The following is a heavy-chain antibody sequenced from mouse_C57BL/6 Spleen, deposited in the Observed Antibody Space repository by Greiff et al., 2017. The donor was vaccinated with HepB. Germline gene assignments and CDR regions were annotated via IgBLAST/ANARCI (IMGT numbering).Heavy chain of an antibody. J-gene: IGHJ3*01. V-gene: IGHV1-54*01. CDR1: GYAFTNYL. CDR3: ARSDDDGYFWFAY. D-gene: IGHD2-3*01. CDR2: INPGSGGT. Sequence: VKLMESGAELVRPGTSVKVSCKASGYAFTNYLIEWVKQRPGQGLEWIGVINPGSGGTNYNEKFKGKATLTADKSSSTAYMQLSSLTSEDSAVYFCARSDDDGYFWFAYWGQGTLVTVSA.